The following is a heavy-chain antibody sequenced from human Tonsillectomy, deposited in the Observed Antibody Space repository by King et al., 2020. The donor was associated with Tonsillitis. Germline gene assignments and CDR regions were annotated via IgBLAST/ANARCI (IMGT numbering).Heavy chain of an antibody. Sequence: LQLQESGPGLVKPSETLSLTCTVSGGSISSSYGSWIRQPPGKRLEWIGYSYYTGNTNYNPSLKSRVTMSVDTSRNQFSLKLSSVTAADTAVYYCARHVLTTGSEDYFDYWGQGTLVTVSS. CDR3: ARHVLTTGSEDYFDY. V-gene: IGHV4-59*08. CDR1: GGSISSSY. CDR2: SYYTGNT. D-gene: IGHD1-14*01. J-gene: IGHJ4*02.